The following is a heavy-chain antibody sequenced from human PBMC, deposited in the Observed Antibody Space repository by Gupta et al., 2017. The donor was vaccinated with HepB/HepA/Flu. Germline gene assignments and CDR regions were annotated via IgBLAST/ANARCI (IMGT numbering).Heavy chain of an antibody. V-gene: IGHV3-23*01. CDR3: TKLWAGGYVYYFDS. Sequence: EVQLLESGGGLIQRGGSLRLSCAASGFMFSNYGMNWVRQTPGKGLEWVSSMSNGGSKKYYADAGKGRVTISRDNSKNKLYLEMKKLREEETAVYYCTKLWAGGYVYYFDSWGQLTLVPVS. D-gene: IGHD5-12*01. CDR1: GFMFSNYG. J-gene: IGHJ4*02. CDR2: MSNGGSKK.